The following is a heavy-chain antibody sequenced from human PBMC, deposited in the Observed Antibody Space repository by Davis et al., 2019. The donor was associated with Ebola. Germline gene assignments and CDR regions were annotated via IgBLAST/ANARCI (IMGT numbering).Heavy chain of an antibody. Sequence: SETLSLTCAVYGGSFSGYYWSWIRQPPGKGLEWIGEINHSGSTNYNPSLKSRVTISVDTSKNQFSLKLSSVTAADTAVYYCARDLIAARPGDYYYYYGMDVWGQGTTVTVSS. CDR3: ARDLIAARPGDYYYYYGMDV. V-gene: IGHV4-34*01. J-gene: IGHJ6*02. D-gene: IGHD6-6*01. CDR2: INHSGST. CDR1: GGSFSGYY.